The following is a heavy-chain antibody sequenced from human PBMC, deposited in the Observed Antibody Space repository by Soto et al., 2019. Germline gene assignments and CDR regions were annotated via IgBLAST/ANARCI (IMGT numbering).Heavy chain of an antibody. CDR1: GGSFSPNH. CDR3: ARSTAMATTEFDY. D-gene: IGHD5-18*01. J-gene: IGHJ4*02. Sequence: QVQVHQWGAGLLKPSETLSLTCAVYGGSFSPNHWSWIRQPPGKGLEWIGDINHRGITNYNPSLKSRVTMSIDTSKNEFSLKLRSVTAADTAVYYCARSTAMATTEFDYWGQGTLVTVSS. CDR2: INHRGIT. V-gene: IGHV4-34*01.